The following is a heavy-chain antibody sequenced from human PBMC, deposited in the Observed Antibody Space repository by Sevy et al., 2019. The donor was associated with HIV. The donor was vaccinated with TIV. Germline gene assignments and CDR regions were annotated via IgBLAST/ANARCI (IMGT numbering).Heavy chain of an antibody. CDR2: ISSSSSYI. J-gene: IGHJ5*02. CDR3: ARDSEVFKVTTWGGAPAYNWFAP. CDR1: GFTFSSYS. D-gene: IGHD4-17*01. Sequence: GGSLRLSCAASGFTFSSYSMNWVRQAPGKGLEWVSSISSSSSYIYYEDSVKGRFTISRNNAKNSRELQMNSLTAEDKAVYYCARDSEVFKVTTWGGAPAYNWFAPWGQGTLVTVSS. V-gene: IGHV3-21*03.